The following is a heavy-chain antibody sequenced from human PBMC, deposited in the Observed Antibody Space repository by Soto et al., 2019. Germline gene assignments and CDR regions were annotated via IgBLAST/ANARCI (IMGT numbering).Heavy chain of an antibody. CDR3: ARAQAYSNYVGEDY. V-gene: IGHV4-31*03. CDR2: IYYSGST. D-gene: IGHD4-4*01. J-gene: IGHJ4*02. Sequence: QVQLQESGPGLVKPSQTLSLTCTVSGGSISSGGYYWSWFRQHPGKGLEWIGYIYYSGSTYYNPSLKSRVTISVDTSKNQFSLKLSSVTAADTAVYYCARAQAYSNYVGEDYWGQGTLVTVSS. CDR1: GGSISSGGYY.